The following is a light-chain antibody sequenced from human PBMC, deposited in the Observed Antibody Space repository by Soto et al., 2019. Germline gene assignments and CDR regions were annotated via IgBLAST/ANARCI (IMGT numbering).Light chain of an antibody. CDR2: GAS. CDR3: QQYGGSPPIT. CDR1: QGVTSSF. Sequence: EIVLTQSPGTLSLSPGERATLSCRASQGVTSSFFAWFQQKPGQAPRLLIYGASSRATGIPDRFSGSGSGTDFTFTISRREPEDVAVYDCQQYGGSPPITFGQVTRLEIK. V-gene: IGKV3-20*01. J-gene: IGKJ5*01.